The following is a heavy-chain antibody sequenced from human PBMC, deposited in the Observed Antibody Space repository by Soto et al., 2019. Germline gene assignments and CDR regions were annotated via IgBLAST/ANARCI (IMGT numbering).Heavy chain of an antibody. CDR3: AKGIYSYGYNSFDY. V-gene: IGHV3-23*01. D-gene: IGHD5-18*01. Sequence: GGSLKLSCAASGFTFSSYAMSWVRQAPGKGLEWVSAISGSGDSTYDADSVKGRFTISRDNSKNTLYLQMNSLRAEDTAVYYCAKGIYSYGYNSFDYWSQGTPVTVSS. CDR1: GFTFSSYA. J-gene: IGHJ4*02. CDR2: ISGSGDST.